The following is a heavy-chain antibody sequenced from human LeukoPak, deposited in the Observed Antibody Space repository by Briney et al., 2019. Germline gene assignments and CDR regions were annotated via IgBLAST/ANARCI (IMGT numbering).Heavy chain of an antibody. V-gene: IGHV3-48*03. Sequence: GGSLMLSCAASGFPVNKYEMHWVRQAPGKGLEWVSYIDAGATSTNYADSVWGRFTLSRDNAQNSVHLQMNSLRDEDTAVYYCVRGRLLRSTKYFDYWGQGALVTVSS. CDR2: IDAGATST. CDR1: GFPVNKYE. J-gene: IGHJ4*02. D-gene: IGHD2-21*02. CDR3: VRGRLLRSTKYFDY.